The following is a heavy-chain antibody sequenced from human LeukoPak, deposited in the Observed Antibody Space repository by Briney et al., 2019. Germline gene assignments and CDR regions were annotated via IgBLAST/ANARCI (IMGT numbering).Heavy chain of an antibody. CDR2: IDNSGTT. Sequence: GGSLGLSCAAFGFIFSSSAMSWVRQAPGKGLEWVSTIDNSGTTYCPDSVKGRFTISRDNSKNTLYLQMNSLRAEDTATYYCAKSRGSGTYCFDYWGQGTLVTVSS. V-gene: IGHV3-23*01. CDR3: AKSRGSGTYCFDY. J-gene: IGHJ4*02. CDR1: GFIFSSSA. D-gene: IGHD3-10*01.